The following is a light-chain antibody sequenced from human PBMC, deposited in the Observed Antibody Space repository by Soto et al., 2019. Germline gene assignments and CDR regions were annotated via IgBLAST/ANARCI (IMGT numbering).Light chain of an antibody. Sequence: AIQMTQAPSSLSASVGDRVTITCRASQGIRNELGWYQQKPGKVPNLLIYAASSLESGVPSTFSGSGSDRDFTLTISGLQPEDSATYYCLQDYNSPLTFRGGTKVDIK. CDR1: QGIRNE. J-gene: IGKJ4*01. V-gene: IGKV1-6*01. CDR3: LQDYNSPLT. CDR2: AAS.